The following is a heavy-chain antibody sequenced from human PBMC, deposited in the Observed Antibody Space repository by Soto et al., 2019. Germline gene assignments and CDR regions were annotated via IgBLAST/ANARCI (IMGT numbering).Heavy chain of an antibody. CDR1: GGSISSSSYY. CDR3: ASPRVVAAPSYYYYYMDV. V-gene: IGHV4-39*01. CDR2: IYYSGST. D-gene: IGHD2-15*01. Sequence: SETLSLTCTVSGGSISSSSYYWGWIRQPPGKGLEWIGSIYYSGSTYYNPSLKSRVTISVDTSKNQFSLKLSSVTAADTAVYYCASPRVVAAPSYYYYYMDVWGKGTTVTVSS. J-gene: IGHJ6*03.